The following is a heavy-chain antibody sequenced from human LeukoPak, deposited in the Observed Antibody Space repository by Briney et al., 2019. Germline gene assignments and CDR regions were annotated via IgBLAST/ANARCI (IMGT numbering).Heavy chain of an antibody. V-gene: IGHV1-18*01. CDR3: ARDRLVVTPDDAFDI. J-gene: IGHJ3*02. D-gene: IGHD4-23*01. Sequence: ASVKVSCKASGYTFTSCGISWVRQAPGQGLEWMGWISAYNGNTNYAQKLQGRVTMTTDTSTSTAYMELRSLRSDDTAVYYCARDRLVVTPDDAFDIWGQGTMVTVSS. CDR1: GYTFTSCG. CDR2: ISAYNGNT.